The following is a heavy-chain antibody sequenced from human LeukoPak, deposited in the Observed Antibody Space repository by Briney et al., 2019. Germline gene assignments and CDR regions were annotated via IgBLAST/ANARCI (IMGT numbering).Heavy chain of an antibody. CDR3: ARGRNYYLFDDY. CDR1: GYTFTGYY. D-gene: IGHD1-7*01. CDR2: ISPNSGGT. V-gene: IGHV1-2*06. J-gene: IGHJ4*02. Sequence: GASVKVSCKASGYTFTGYYMHWVRQAPGQGLEWMGRISPNSGGTNYAQKFQGRVTKTRDTSISTAYMELGRLRSDDTAVYYCARGRNYYLFDDYWGQGTLVTVSS.